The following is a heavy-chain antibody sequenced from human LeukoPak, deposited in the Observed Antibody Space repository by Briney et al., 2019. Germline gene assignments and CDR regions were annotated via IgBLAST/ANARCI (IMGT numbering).Heavy chain of an antibody. CDR1: GGSFSGYY. Sequence: PSETLSLTCAVYGGSFSGYYWSWIRQPPGKGLEWIGEINHSGSANYNPSLKSRVTISVDTSKNQFSLKLSSVTAADTAVYYCARGFGCSSTSCYYYFDYWGQGTLVTVSS. J-gene: IGHJ4*02. V-gene: IGHV4-34*01. CDR3: ARGFGCSSTSCYYYFDY. CDR2: INHSGSA. D-gene: IGHD2-2*01.